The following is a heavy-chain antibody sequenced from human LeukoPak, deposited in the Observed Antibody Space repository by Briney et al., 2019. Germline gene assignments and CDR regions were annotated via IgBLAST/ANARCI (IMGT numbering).Heavy chain of an antibody. D-gene: IGHD4-17*01. V-gene: IGHV4-61*01. CDR1: GGSVSSGSYY. Sequence: PSETLSLTCTVSGGSVSSGSYYWSWIRQPPGKGLEWIGYIYHSGSTNYNPSLKSRVTISVDTSKNQFSLKLSSVTAADTAVYYCARGFYGEYDYWGQGTLVTVSS. CDR2: IYHSGST. CDR3: ARGFYGEYDY. J-gene: IGHJ4*02.